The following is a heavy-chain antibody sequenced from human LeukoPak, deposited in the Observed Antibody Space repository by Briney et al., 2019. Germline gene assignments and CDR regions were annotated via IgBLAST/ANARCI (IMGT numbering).Heavy chain of an antibody. V-gene: IGHV1-8*01. Sequence: ASVKVSCKVSGYTLTELSMHWVRQATGQGLEWMGWMNPNSGNTGYAQKFQGRVTMTRNTSISTAYMELSSLTSDDTAVYFCVRGPHTSGWPQHYYWGQGTLVTVSS. CDR3: VRGPHTSGWPQHYY. J-gene: IGHJ4*02. CDR2: MNPNSGNT. CDR1: GYTLTELS. D-gene: IGHD6-19*01.